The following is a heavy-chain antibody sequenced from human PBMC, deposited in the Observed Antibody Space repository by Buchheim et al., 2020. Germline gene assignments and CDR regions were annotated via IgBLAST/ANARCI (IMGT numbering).Heavy chain of an antibody. CDR2: MNPNSGNT. Sequence: QVQLVQSGAEVKKPGASVKVSCKASGYTFTSYDINWVRQATGQGLEGMGWMNPNSGNTGYAQKFQGRVTMTRNTSISTASMELSSLRSEDTAVYYCARGQEVVVAAHRDYFDYWGQGTL. CDR1: GYTFTSYD. CDR3: ARGQEVVVAAHRDYFDY. V-gene: IGHV1-8*01. J-gene: IGHJ4*02. D-gene: IGHD2-15*01.